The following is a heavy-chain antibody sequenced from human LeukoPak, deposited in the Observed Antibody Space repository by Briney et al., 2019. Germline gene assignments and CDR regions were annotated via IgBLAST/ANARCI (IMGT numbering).Heavy chain of an antibody. J-gene: IGHJ4*02. V-gene: IGHV1-2*02. CDR3: ARDLAGTDDY. CDR2: INPNSGGT. CDR1: GYTFTSYY. Sequence: GASVKVSCKASGYTFTSYYMHWVRQAPGQGLEWMGWINPNSGGTNYAQKFQGRDTMTRDTSISTAYMELSRLRSDDTAVYYCARDLAGTDDYWGQGTLVTVSS. D-gene: IGHD6-19*01.